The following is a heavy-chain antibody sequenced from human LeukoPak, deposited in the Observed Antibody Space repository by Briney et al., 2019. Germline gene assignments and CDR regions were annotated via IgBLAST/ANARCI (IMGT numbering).Heavy chain of an antibody. CDR2: ISSSGTTI. J-gene: IGHJ4*02. CDR1: GFTFRSYE. V-gene: IGHV3-48*03. Sequence: GGSLRLSCAASGFTFRSYEMNWVRQAPGKGLEWVSYISSSGTTIYYADSVKGRFTISRDNAKNSLYLQMNSLRAEDTAVYYCARDRFSGSYPLDYWGQGTLVTVSS. D-gene: IGHD1-26*01. CDR3: ARDRFSGSYPLDY.